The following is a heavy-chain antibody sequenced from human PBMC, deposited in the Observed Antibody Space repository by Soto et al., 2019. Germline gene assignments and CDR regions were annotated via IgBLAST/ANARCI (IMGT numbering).Heavy chain of an antibody. CDR1: GASISSFN. V-gene: IGHV4-4*07. CDR2: LNIAAAI. Sequence: SETLSLTCSVSGASISSFNWNWVRQPAGKGPEWVGRLNIAAAINYNPSLKSRITMSMDTSKNQISINLRSVTAADTAIYYCARDRGEYTSSWFWYFSHWGHGTLVTVSS. D-gene: IGHD6-13*01. CDR3: ARDRGEYTSSWFWYFSH. J-gene: IGHJ2*01.